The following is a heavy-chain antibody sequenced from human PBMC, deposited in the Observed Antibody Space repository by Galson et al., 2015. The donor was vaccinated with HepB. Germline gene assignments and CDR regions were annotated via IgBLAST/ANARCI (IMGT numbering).Heavy chain of an antibody. Sequence: SLRLSCAASGFTFSSYAMHWVRQAPGKGLEWVAAISYDGSNKYYADSVQGRFTISRDNSKNTLYLQMNSLRAEDTAVYYCARGVGGSWFDPWGQGTLVTVSS. CDR1: GFTFSSYA. D-gene: IGHD3-16*01. CDR2: ISYDGSNK. J-gene: IGHJ5*02. V-gene: IGHV3-30-3*01. CDR3: ARGVGGSWFDP.